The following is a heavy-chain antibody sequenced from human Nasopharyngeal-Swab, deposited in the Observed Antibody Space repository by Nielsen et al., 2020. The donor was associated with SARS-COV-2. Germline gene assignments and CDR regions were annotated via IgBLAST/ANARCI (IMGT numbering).Heavy chain of an antibody. CDR2: IIPIFGTA. D-gene: IGHD3-22*01. Sequence: VRQMPGKGLAWMGGIIPIFGTANYAQKFQGRVTITADESTRTAYMELSSLGSEDTAMYYCAREGAHYYDSSGYFSHDYWGQGTLVTVSS. J-gene: IGHJ4*02. CDR3: AREGAHYYDSSGYFSHDY. V-gene: IGHV1-69*01.